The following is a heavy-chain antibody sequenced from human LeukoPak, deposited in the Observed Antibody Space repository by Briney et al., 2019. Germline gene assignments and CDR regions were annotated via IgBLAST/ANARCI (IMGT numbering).Heavy chain of an antibody. V-gene: IGHV4-59*01. CDR2: IYYRGST. D-gene: IGHD6-25*01. Sequence: SETLSLTCTVSGASISSYYWSWIRQPPGKGLEWIGYIYYRGSTNYNPSLKSRVTLSVDTSKNQSSLKLSSVTAADTAVYYCASGPYPAAGTDHQFDYWGQGTLVTVSS. J-gene: IGHJ4*02. CDR1: GASISSYY. CDR3: ASGPYPAAGTDHQFDY.